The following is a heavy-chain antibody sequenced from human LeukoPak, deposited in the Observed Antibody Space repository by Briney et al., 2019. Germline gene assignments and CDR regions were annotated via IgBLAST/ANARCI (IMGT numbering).Heavy chain of an antibody. J-gene: IGHJ4*02. CDR3: ARGRATMVRGVPSDFDY. CDR2: ISSSTAYI. CDR1: GFTFRSYT. V-gene: IGHV3-21*01. Sequence: GGSLRLSCAASGFTFRSYTMNWVRQAPGKGLEWVSSISSSTAYIYYADSLRGRFTISRDNAGNSLFLQMDSLRAEDTAVYYCARGRATMVRGVPSDFDYWGQGTLVTVSS. D-gene: IGHD3-10*01.